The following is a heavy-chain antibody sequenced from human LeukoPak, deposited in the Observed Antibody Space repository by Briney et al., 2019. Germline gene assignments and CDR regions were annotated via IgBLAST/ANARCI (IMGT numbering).Heavy chain of an antibody. CDR3: ARDRSAGYGHLDWYFDL. D-gene: IGHD2-15*01. V-gene: IGHV3-13*01. CDR1: GFTFSGYD. Sequence: GGSLRLSYAASGFTFSGYDMHWVRQATGKGLEWVSAIGTAGDTYYPGSVKGRFTISRENAKNSLYLQMNSLRAGDTAVYYCARDRSAGYGHLDWYFDLWGRGTLVTVSS. CDR2: IGTAGDT. J-gene: IGHJ2*01.